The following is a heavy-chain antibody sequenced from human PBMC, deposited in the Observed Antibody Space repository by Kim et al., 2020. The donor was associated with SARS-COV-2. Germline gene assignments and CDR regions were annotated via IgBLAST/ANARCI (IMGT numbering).Heavy chain of an antibody. Sequence: ASVKVSCKASGYTFTSYYMHWVRQAPGQGLEWMGIINPSGGSTSYAQKFQGRVTMTRDTSTSTVYMELSSLRSEDTAVYYCARGPTGRGYEEGYYYYGMDVWGQGTTVTVSS. V-gene: IGHV1-46*01. CDR3: ARGPTGRGYEEGYYYYGMDV. CDR1: GYTFTSYY. D-gene: IGHD5-18*01. J-gene: IGHJ6*02. CDR2: INPSGGST.